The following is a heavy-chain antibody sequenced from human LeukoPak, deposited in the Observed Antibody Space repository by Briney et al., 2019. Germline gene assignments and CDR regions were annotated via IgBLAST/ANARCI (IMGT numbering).Heavy chain of an antibody. V-gene: IGHV4-30-4*01. CDR3: ASTEAASYYYGMDV. J-gene: IGHJ6*04. D-gene: IGHD6-13*01. Sequence: SETLSLTCTVSGGSMSSGDYYWSWIRQPPGKGLEWIGYIYYSGSTYYNPSLKSRVTISVDTSKNQFSLKLSSVTAADTAVYYCASTEAASYYYGMDVWGKGTTVTVSS. CDR1: GGSMSSGDYY. CDR2: IYYSGST.